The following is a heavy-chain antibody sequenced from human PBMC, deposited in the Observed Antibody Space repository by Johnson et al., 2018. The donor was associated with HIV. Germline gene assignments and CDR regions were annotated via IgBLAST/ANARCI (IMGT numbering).Heavy chain of an antibody. V-gene: IGHV3-23*04. D-gene: IGHD3-16*02. CDR1: GFTFSSYA. CDR2: ISGSGGST. CDR3: AKDMYDYVWGSYRPNAFDI. J-gene: IGHJ3*02. Sequence: EVQLVESGGGLVQPGGSLRLSCAASGFTFSSYAMSWVRQAPGKGLELVSAISGSGGSTYYADSVKGRFTISRDNSKNTLYLQMNSLRAEDTAVYYCAKDMYDYVWGSYRPNAFDIWGQGTMVTVSS.